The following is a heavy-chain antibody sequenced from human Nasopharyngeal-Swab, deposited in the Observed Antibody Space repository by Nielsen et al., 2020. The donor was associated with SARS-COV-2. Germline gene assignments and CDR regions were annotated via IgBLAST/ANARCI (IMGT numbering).Heavy chain of an antibody. CDR1: GFTFRSKW. J-gene: IGHJ4*02. D-gene: IGHD6-13*01. CDR2: IKQDGSEK. V-gene: IGHV3-7*01. CDR3: ARLESSSWYWSY. Sequence: GGPLRLSCAASGFTFRSKWRSGVGQAQGKGLEWVANIKQDGSEKYYVDSVKGRFSISRDNAKNSLYLQRNSLRAEDTAVYYCARLESSSWYWSYWGQGTLVTVSS.